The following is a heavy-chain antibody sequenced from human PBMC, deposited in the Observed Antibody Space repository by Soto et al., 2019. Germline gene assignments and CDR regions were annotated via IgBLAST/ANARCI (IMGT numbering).Heavy chain of an antibody. V-gene: IGHV1-58*01. CDR2: IVVGSGNT. CDR3: TTEPSSSYGYFGMDF. J-gene: IGHJ6*02. D-gene: IGHD2-2*01. Sequence: RASVKVSCKASGFTFTSSAVQWVRQARGQRLEWIGWIVVGSGNTNYAQKFQERVTITRDMSTSTAYMELNSLKIEDTGVYYCTTEPSSSYGYFGMDFWGQGTTVTVSS. CDR1: GFTFTSSA.